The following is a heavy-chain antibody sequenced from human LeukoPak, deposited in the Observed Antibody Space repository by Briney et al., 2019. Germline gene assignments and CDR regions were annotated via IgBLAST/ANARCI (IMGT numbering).Heavy chain of an antibody. CDR1: GGSISIRNYY. J-gene: IGHJ4*02. D-gene: IGHD1-1*01. V-gene: IGHV4-39*07. CDR3: ARDRRQRDYFDF. Sequence: SETLSLTCTVSGGSISIRNYYWAWIRQPPGRQLECNGSVYSSGSLYYNPSLKSRVTISVDTSKNQFSLKLNSVTAADTAVYYCARDRRQRDYFDFWGQGARVTVSS. CDR2: VYSSGSL.